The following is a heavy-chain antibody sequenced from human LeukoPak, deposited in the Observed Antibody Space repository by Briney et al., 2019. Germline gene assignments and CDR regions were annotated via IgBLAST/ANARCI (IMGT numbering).Heavy chain of an antibody. J-gene: IGHJ5*02. Sequence: PGGSLRLSCAASGFMSSSFGMHWVRQAPGKGLEWVAVIWYDGTNTYYVDSVKGRFTISRDNSKNTLYLQMNSLRAEDTAVYYCARFYGSGSYYNVHWLDPWGQGTLVTVSS. CDR1: GFMSSSFG. CDR3: ARFYGSGSYYNVHWLDP. CDR2: IWYDGTNT. V-gene: IGHV3-33*01. D-gene: IGHD3-10*01.